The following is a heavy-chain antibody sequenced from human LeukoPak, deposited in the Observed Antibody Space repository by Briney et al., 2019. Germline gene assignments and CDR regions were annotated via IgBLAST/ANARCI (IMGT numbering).Heavy chain of an antibody. D-gene: IGHD3-10*01. CDR3: AKDYGSGSYYNVFDY. CDR1: GFIFDDYA. J-gene: IGHJ4*02. CDR2: INWNSGNI. Sequence: GGSLRLSCAASGFIFDDYAMHWVWQAPGKGLEWVSGINWNSGNIGYADSVKGRFTISRDSANNSLYLQMNSLRTEDTALYYCAKDYGSGSYYNVFDYWGQGTLVTVSS. V-gene: IGHV3-9*01.